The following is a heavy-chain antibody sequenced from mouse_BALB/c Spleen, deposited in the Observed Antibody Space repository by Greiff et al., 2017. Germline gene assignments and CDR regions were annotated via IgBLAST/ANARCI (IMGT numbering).Heavy chain of an antibody. CDR3: ARRCYYGSSIAY. D-gene: IGHD1-1*01. J-gene: IGHJ3*01. V-gene: IGHV5-4*02. CDR2: ISDGGSYT. CDR1: GFTFSDYY. Sequence: EVKLVESGGGLVKPGGSLKLSCAASGFTFSDYYMYWVRQTPEKRLEWVATISDGGSYTYYPDSVKGRFTISRDNAKNNLYLQMSSLKSEDTAMYYCARRCYYGSSIAYWGQGTLVTVSA.